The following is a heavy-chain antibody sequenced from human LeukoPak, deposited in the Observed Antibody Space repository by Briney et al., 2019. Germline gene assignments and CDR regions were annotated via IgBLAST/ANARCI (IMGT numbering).Heavy chain of an antibody. CDR2: IYSSGST. Sequence: SETLSLTCTVSGGSISTYYWSWIRQPAGKGLEWIGRIYSSGSTNYNPSLKSRVTTSVDTSKNQFSLKLSSVTAADTAVYYCARAAPRAAARYYYYMDVWGKGTTVTVSS. CDR1: GGSISTYY. CDR3: ARAAPRAAARYYYYMDV. J-gene: IGHJ6*03. D-gene: IGHD6-13*01. V-gene: IGHV4-4*07.